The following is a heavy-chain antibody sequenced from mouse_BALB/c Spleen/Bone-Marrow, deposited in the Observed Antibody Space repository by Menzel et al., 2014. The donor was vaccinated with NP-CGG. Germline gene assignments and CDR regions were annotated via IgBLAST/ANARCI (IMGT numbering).Heavy chain of an antibody. Sequence: VQLQQSGAELVKPGASVKLSCTASGFNIKDTYMHWVKQRPEQGLEWIGRIDPANGNTKYDPKFQGKATITADTSSNTAYLQLSSLTSEDTAVYYCVRYGNYCYAMDYWGQGTSVTVSS. J-gene: IGHJ4*01. CDR1: GFNIKDTY. D-gene: IGHD2-1*01. CDR3: VRYGNYCYAMDY. CDR2: IDPANGNT. V-gene: IGHV14-3*02.